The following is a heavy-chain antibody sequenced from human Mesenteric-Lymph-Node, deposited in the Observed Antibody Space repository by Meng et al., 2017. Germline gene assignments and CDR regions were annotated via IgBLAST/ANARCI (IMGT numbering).Heavy chain of an antibody. CDR2: ISSSGSTI. CDR1: GFTFSSYS. J-gene: IGHJ4*02. CDR3: ARDLPSSSWYPSAFDY. V-gene: IGHV3-48*04. D-gene: IGHD6-13*01. Sequence: GESLKISCAASGFTFSSYSMNWVRQAPGKGLEWVSYISSSGSTIYYADSVKGRFTISRDNAKNSLYLQMNSLRAEDTAVYYCARDLPSSSWYPSAFDYWGQGTLVTVSS.